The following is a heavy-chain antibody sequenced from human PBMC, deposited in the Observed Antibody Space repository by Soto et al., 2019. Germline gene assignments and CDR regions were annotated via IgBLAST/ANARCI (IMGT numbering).Heavy chain of an antibody. CDR3: TTQYSSSSEMDHAY. CDR2: IKSKPNNYAT. CDR1: GFTFSGST. Sequence: QPVGSLRLSCAASGFTFSGSTMHWVRQASGKGLEWVGRIKSKPNNYATAYTASVKGRFTVSRDDSKNTAYLQMDSLKTEDTAVYFCTTQYSSSSEMDHAYWGQGTLVTVSS. D-gene: IGHD6-6*01. J-gene: IGHJ4*02. V-gene: IGHV3-73*01.